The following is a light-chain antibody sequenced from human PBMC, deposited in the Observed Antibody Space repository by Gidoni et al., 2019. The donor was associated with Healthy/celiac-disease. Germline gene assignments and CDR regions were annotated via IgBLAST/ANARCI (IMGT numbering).Light chain of an antibody. CDR2: GSS. Sequence: ESVLTQSPRTLSLSPGERATLSCRASQSVSSSYVAWYQQKPGQPPRLLIYGSSSRATGIPDRFSGSGSGTDFTLTISRLEPEDFAVYYCQQYGSSPGTFGQGTKVEIK. CDR1: QSVSSSY. CDR3: QQYGSSPGT. V-gene: IGKV3-20*01. J-gene: IGKJ1*01.